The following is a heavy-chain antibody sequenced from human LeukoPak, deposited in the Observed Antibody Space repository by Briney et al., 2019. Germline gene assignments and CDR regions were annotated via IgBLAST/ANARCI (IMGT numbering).Heavy chain of an antibody. CDR1: GFTFSTYS. D-gene: IGHD6-13*01. V-gene: IGHV3-48*02. CDR3: ARVYSIAANYCDY. CDR2: IGGSSDTI. Sequence: PGGSLRLSCAASGFTFSTYSMNWVRQAPGKGLEWVSYIGGSSDTIFYADSVKGRFTISRDNAKNSLYLQMNSLRDEDTAVYYCARVYSIAANYCDYWGQGTLVTVSS. J-gene: IGHJ4*02.